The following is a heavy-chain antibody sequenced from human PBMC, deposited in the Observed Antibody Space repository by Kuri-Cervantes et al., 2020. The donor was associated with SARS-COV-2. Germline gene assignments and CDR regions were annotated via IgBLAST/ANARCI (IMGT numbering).Heavy chain of an antibody. V-gene: IGHV4-39*07. CDR3: ARVSNYYDSSGVLDY. D-gene: IGHD3-22*01. CDR1: GGSISSSSYY. Sequence: SETLSLTCTVSGGSISSSSYYWGWIRQPPGKGLEWIGSIYYSGSTYYNPSLKSRVTISVDTSKNQFSLKLSSVTAADTAVYYCARVSNYYDSSGVLDYWGQGTLVTVSS. J-gene: IGHJ4*02. CDR2: IYYSGST.